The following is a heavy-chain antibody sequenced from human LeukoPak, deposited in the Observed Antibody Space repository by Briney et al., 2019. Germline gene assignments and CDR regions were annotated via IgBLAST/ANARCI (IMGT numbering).Heavy chain of an antibody. D-gene: IGHD1-26*01. CDR3: ARDNVVGATRGMDV. CDR1: GFTLSSYA. CDR2: IWHDGSNK. Sequence: GGSLRLSCAASGFTLSSYAMSWVRQAPGKGLEWVAVIWHDGSNKYYADSVKGRFTISRDNSKNTLYLQMNSLRAEDTAVYYCARDNVVGATRGMDVWGQGTTVTVSS. V-gene: IGHV3-33*08. J-gene: IGHJ6*02.